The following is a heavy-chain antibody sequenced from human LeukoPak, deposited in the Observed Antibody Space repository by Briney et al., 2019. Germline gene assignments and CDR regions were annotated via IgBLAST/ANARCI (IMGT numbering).Heavy chain of an antibody. V-gene: IGHV3-23*01. CDR3: AMSTYYYGSGSYYNSYAFDI. Sequence: GGSLRLSCAASGFTFSSYAMSWVRRAPGKGLEWVSAISGSGGSTYYADSVKGRFTISRDNSKNTLYLQMNSLRAEDTAVYYCAMSTYYYGSGSYYNSYAFDIWGQGTMVTVSS. D-gene: IGHD3-10*01. CDR1: GFTFSSYA. CDR2: ISGSGGST. J-gene: IGHJ3*02.